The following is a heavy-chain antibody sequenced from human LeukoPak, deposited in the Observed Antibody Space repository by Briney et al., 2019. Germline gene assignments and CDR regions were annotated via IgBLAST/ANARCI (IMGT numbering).Heavy chain of an antibody. CDR1: GFTFSDYY. V-gene: IGHV3-11*01. J-gene: IGHJ4*02. Sequence: GGSLRLSCAASGFTFSDYYMSWIRQAPGKGLEWVSYISSSGSTIYYADSVKGRFTISRDNAKNSLYLQMNSLRAEDTAVYYCARERYHYYDSSGYLDYWGQGTLVTVSS. D-gene: IGHD3-22*01. CDR3: ARERYHYYDSSGYLDY. CDR2: ISSSGSTI.